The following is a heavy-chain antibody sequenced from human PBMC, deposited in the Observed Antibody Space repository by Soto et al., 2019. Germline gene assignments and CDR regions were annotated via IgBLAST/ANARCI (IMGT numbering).Heavy chain of an antibody. V-gene: IGHV3-73*01. CDR1: GFTFSGSA. Sequence: GGSLRLSCAASGFTFSGSAMHWVRQASGKGLEWVGRIRSKANSYATAYAASVKGRFTISRDDSKNTAYLQMNSLKTEDTAVYYCTSERPLYCSGGSCYSAAFDIWGQGTMVTV. CDR2: IRSKANSYAT. D-gene: IGHD2-15*01. CDR3: TSERPLYCSGGSCYSAAFDI. J-gene: IGHJ3*02.